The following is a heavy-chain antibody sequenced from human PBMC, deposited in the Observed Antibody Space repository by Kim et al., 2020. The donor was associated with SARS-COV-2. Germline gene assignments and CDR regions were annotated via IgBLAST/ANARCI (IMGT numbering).Heavy chain of an antibody. V-gene: IGHV3-7*03. CDR3: ASDSSITGYGMDV. D-gene: IGHD1-20*01. J-gene: IGHJ6*02. Sequence: YLGSLKGRFTISRHNAKNSLYLQMNSLRAEDTAVYYCASDSSITGYGMDVWGQGTTVTVSS.